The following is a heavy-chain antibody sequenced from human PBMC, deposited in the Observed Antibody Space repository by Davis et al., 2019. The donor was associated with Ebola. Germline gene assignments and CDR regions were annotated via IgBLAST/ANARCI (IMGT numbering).Heavy chain of an antibody. CDR3: ARGPLIVVVPAAIRSNAFDI. Sequence: MPSETLSLTCAVYGGSFSGHYWSWIRQPPGKGLEWIGEINHSGSTNYNPSLKSRVTISVDTSKNQFSLKLYSVTAADTAVYYCARGPLIVVVPAAIRSNAFDIWGQGTMVTVSS. CDR1: GGSFSGHY. CDR2: INHSGST. D-gene: IGHD2-2*02. V-gene: IGHV4-34*01. J-gene: IGHJ3*02.